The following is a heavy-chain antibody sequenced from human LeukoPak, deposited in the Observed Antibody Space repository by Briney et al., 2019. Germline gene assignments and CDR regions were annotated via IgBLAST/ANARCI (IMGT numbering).Heavy chain of an antibody. D-gene: IGHD3-16*01. Sequence: GGSLRLSCAASGFTFSSYGMHWVRRAPGKGLEWVAVISYDGSNQYYADSVKGRFTISRDNSKNTLYLQMNSLRAEDTAVYYCAKDKGGGYGNDGFDIWGRGTMVTVSS. J-gene: IGHJ3*02. CDR2: ISYDGSNQ. CDR3: AKDKGGGYGNDGFDI. V-gene: IGHV3-30*18. CDR1: GFTFSSYG.